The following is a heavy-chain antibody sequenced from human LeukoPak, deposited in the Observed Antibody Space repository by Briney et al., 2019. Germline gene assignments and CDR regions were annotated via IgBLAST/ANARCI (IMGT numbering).Heavy chain of an antibody. J-gene: IGHJ2*01. Sequence: TGGSLRLSCAASGFTFSSYWMSWVRQAPGKGLEWVANIKQDGSEKYYVDSVKGRFTISRDNAKNSLYLQMNSLRAEDTAVYYCAREGGQLWSRYWYFDLWGRGTLVTVSS. CDR1: GFTFSSYW. V-gene: IGHV3-7*01. CDR3: AREGGQLWSRYWYFDL. D-gene: IGHD5-18*01. CDR2: IKQDGSEK.